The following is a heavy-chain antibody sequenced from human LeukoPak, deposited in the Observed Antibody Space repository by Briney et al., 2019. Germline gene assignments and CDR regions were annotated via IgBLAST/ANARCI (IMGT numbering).Heavy chain of an antibody. CDR1: GGSISSYY. D-gene: IGHD3-22*01. Sequence: PSETLSLTCTVSGGSISSYYWSWIRQPPGKGLEWIGYIYYSGSTNYNPSLKSRVTISVDTSKNQFSLKLSSVTAADTAVYYCARYHYYDSCGYTSALDYWGQGTLVTVSS. V-gene: IGHV4-59*08. CDR2: IYYSGST. CDR3: ARYHYYDSCGYTSALDY. J-gene: IGHJ4*02.